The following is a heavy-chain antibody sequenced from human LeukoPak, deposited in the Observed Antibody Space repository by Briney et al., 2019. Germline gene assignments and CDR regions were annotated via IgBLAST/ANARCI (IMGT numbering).Heavy chain of an antibody. D-gene: IGHD3-3*01. Sequence: PGGSLRLPCAASGFTFSSYSMNWVRQAPGKGLEWVSYISSSSSTIYYADSVKGRFTISRDNAKNSLYLQMNSLRAEDTAVYYCARDMRTITIFGVGQEAAFDIWGQGTMVTVSS. CDR2: ISSSSSTI. CDR3: ARDMRTITIFGVGQEAAFDI. J-gene: IGHJ3*02. V-gene: IGHV3-48*01. CDR1: GFTFSSYS.